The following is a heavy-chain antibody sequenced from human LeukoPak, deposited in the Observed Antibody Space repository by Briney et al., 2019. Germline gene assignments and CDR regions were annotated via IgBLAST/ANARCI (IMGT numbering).Heavy chain of an antibody. Sequence: SETLSLTCTVSGGSISSYYWGWIRQPPGKGLEWIGSIYYSGSTYYNPSLKSRVTISVDTSKNQFSLKLSSVTAADTAVYYCASLSIRAHYDFWSGLDYFDYWGQGTLVTVSS. CDR2: IYYSGST. J-gene: IGHJ4*02. CDR1: GGSISSYY. D-gene: IGHD3-3*01. CDR3: ASLSIRAHYDFWSGLDYFDY. V-gene: IGHV4-39*01.